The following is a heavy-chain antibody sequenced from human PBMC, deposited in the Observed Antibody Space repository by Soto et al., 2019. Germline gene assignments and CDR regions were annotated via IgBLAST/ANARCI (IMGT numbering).Heavy chain of an antibody. CDR3: ARENAYGDPNSFDY. CDR1: GFTFSSYN. Sequence: PGGSLRLSCTASGFTFSSYNMNWVRQAPGKGLEWASSISSSSNYIYYADSMKGRFTISRDNAKNSLYLQMNSLRAEDTAVYYCARENAYGDPNSFDYWGQGTLVTVSS. V-gene: IGHV3-21*01. CDR2: ISSSSNYI. D-gene: IGHD4-17*01. J-gene: IGHJ4*02.